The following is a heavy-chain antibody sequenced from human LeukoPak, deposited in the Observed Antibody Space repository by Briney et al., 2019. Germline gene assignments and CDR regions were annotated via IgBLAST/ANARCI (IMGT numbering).Heavy chain of an antibody. J-gene: IGHJ3*02. CDR1: GFTFSNYW. CDR2: IKQDGSEK. V-gene: IGHV3-7*01. D-gene: IGHD2-2*01. Sequence: GGSLRLSCVASGFTFSNYWMSWVRQAPGKGLEWVANIKQDGSEKYYVDSVKGRFTISRENAKNSLHLQMNSLRAEDTAVYYCARVFGSCSSTSCYGGIDIWGQGTMVTVSS. CDR3: ARVFGSCSSTSCYGGIDI.